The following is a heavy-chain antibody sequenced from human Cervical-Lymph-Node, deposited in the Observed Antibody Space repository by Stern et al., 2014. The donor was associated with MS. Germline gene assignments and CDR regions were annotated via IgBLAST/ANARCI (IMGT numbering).Heavy chain of an antibody. J-gene: IGHJ3*01. CDR3: ATGDTTHYDHSSYFPFDV. Sequence: VQLVQSGAEVRKPGASVKVSCKVSVYTLSEFSIHWVRQAPGKGLEWMGGFDPEDGETFYTQKFQGRVTMTEDTSTDTAYMELRGLTSDDTAMYYCATGDTTHYDHSSYFPFDVWGQGTMVTVS. CDR2: FDPEDGET. V-gene: IGHV1-24*01. D-gene: IGHD3-22*01. CDR1: VYTLSEFS.